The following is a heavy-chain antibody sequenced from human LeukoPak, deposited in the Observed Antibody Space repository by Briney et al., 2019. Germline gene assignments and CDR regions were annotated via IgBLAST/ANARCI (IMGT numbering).Heavy chain of an antibody. CDR3: ARDETTPLPGAY. V-gene: IGHV4-38-2*02. Sequence: PSETLSLTCAVSGYSVSSGYYWGWIRQPPGKGLEWIGSIYHSGSTYYNPSLKSRVTISLDTSKNQFSLNLRSVTAADTAVYYCARDETTPLPGAYWGQGTLVTVSS. CDR1: GYSVSSGYY. CDR2: IYHSGST. J-gene: IGHJ4*02. D-gene: IGHD4-17*01.